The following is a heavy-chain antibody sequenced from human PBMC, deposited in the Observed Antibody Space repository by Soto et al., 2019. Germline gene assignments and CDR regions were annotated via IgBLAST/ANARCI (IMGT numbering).Heavy chain of an antibody. CDR2: FDPEDGET. CDR1: GSTLTEFS. D-gene: IGHD3-3*01. Sequence: ASVKVSCKVSGSTLTEFSMHWVRLALGKGLEWMGGFDPEDGETIYAQKFQGRVTMTEDTSTDTAYMELSSLRSEDTAVYYCATAASRSGLRFLEWLLPYSFDYWGQGTLVTVSS. CDR3: ATAASRSGLRFLEWLLPYSFDY. J-gene: IGHJ4*02. V-gene: IGHV1-24*01.